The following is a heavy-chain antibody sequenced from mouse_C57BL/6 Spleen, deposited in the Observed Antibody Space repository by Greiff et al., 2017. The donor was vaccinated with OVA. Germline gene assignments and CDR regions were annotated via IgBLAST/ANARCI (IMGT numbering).Heavy chain of an antibody. CDR2: IYPGDGDT. CDR3: ARAYYSNFCFDY. CDR1: GYAFSSYW. J-gene: IGHJ2*01. D-gene: IGHD2-5*01. V-gene: IGHV1-80*01. Sequence: QVQLQQSGAELVKPGASVKISCKASGYAFSSYWMNWVKQRPGKGLEWIGQIYPGDGDTNYNGKFKGKATLTADKSSSTAYMQLSSLTSEDSAVYFCARAYYSNFCFDYWGQGTTLTVSS.